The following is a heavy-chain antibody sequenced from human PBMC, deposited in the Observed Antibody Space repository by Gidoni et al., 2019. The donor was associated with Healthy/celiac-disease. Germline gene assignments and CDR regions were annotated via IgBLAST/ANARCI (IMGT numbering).Heavy chain of an antibody. CDR2: SKSKTDGGTT. D-gene: IGHD2-8*01. V-gene: IGHV3-15*01. CDR1: GFTFSNAW. J-gene: IGHJ4*02. CDR3: TTDKHGLYDY. Sequence: EVQLVESGGGLVKPGGSLRLSCAASGFTFSNAWMSWVRQAPGKGLEWVGRSKSKTDGGTTDYAAPVKGRFTISRDDSKNTLYLQMNSLKTEDTAVYYCTTDKHGLYDYWGQGTLVTVSS.